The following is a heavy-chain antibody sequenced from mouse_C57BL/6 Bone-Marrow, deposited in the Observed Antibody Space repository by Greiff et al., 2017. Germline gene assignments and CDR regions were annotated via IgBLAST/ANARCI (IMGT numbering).Heavy chain of an antibody. CDR1: GYAFTNYL. D-gene: IGHD1-1*01. CDR3: ARSPNYYGSSYGYFDV. V-gene: IGHV1-54*01. CDR2: INPGSGGT. Sequence: VQVVESGAELVRPGTSVKVSCKASGYAFTNYLIEWVKQRPGQGLEWIGVINPGSGGTNYNEKFKGKATLTADKSSSTAYMQLSSLTSEDSAVYFCARSPNYYGSSYGYFDVWGTGTTVTVSS. J-gene: IGHJ1*03.